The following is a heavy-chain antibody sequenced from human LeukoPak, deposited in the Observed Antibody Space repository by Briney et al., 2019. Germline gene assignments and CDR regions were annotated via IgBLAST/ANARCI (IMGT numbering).Heavy chain of an antibody. V-gene: IGHV4-34*01. J-gene: IGHJ4*02. D-gene: IGHD2-2*01. Sequence: SETLSLTCAVYGESFSGYFWSWIRQPPGKGLEWIGEIDHSGSTNYNASPKSRVTISVDTSKHQFSLKLSSVTAADTAVYYCTRGGGGSQLLRVFDYWGQGTLVTVSS. CDR1: GESFSGYF. CDR3: TRGGGGSQLLRVFDY. CDR2: IDHSGST.